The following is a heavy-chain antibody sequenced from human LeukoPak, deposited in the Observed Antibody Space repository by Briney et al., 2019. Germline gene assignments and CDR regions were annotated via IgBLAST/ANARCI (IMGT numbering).Heavy chain of an antibody. CDR2: INHSGST. J-gene: IGHJ4*02. Sequence: SETLSLTCAVYGGSFSGYYWSWIRQPPGKGLEWIGEINHSGSTNYNPSLKSRVTISVDTSKNQFSLKLSSVTAADTAVYYCARGLGSSSLRYWGQGTLVTASS. CDR1: GGSFSGYY. D-gene: IGHD6-13*01. CDR3: ARGLGSSSLRY. V-gene: IGHV4-34*01.